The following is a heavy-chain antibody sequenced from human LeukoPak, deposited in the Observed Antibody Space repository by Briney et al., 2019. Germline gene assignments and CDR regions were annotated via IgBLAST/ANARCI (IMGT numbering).Heavy chain of an antibody. J-gene: IGHJ4*02. Sequence: PGGSLRLSCAASGITFSSYSMNWVRQAPGKGLEWVSSISSSSSYIYYADSVKGRFTISRDNAKNSLYLQMNSLRAEDTAVYYCARLITMIVDYWGQGTLVTVSS. V-gene: IGHV3-21*01. D-gene: IGHD3-22*01. CDR3: ARLITMIVDY. CDR2: ISSSSSYI. CDR1: GITFSSYS.